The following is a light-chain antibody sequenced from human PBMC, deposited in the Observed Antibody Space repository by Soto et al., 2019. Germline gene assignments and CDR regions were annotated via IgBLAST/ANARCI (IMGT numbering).Light chain of an antibody. CDR2: GAS. Sequence: EIVMTQSPATLSVSPGERATLSCRASQSVNSKLAWYQQKPGRAPRLLIYGASTRATGIPARFSGSGSGTEFTLTISSLQPEDFAVYYCQQRSNWLTWTFGQGTKVDI. J-gene: IGKJ1*01. V-gene: IGKV3-15*01. CDR1: QSVNSK. CDR3: QQRSNWLTWT.